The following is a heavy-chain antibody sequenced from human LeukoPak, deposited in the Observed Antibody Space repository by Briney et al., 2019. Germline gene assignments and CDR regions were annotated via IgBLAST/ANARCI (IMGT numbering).Heavy chain of an antibody. CDR3: ARDRDTAIIYYFDY. D-gene: IGHD5-18*01. V-gene: IGHV1-2*02. CDR1: GYTFTGYY. Sequence: ASVKVSCKASGYTFTGYYMHWVRQAPGQGLEWMGWISPNSGGTNYAQKFQGRVTMTRDTSISTAYMELSRLRSDDTAVYYCARDRDTAIIYYFDYWGQGTLVTVSS. CDR2: ISPNSGGT. J-gene: IGHJ4*02.